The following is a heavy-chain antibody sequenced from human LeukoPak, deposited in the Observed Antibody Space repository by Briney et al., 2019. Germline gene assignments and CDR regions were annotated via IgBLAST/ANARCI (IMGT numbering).Heavy chain of an antibody. Sequence: ASVKVSCKASGYTFTSYAMNWVRQATGQGLEWMGWMNPNSGNTGYAQKFQGRVTMTRNTSISTAYMELSSLRSEDTAVYYCAREDYDSSGYYYYAFDIWGQGTMVTVSS. CDR3: AREDYDSSGYYYYAFDI. CDR1: GYTFTSYA. V-gene: IGHV1-8*02. CDR2: MNPNSGNT. J-gene: IGHJ3*02. D-gene: IGHD3-22*01.